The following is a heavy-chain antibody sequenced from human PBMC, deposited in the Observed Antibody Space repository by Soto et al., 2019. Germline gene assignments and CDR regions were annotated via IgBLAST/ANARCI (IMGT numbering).Heavy chain of an antibody. J-gene: IGHJ4*02. CDR1: GFIFSGSA. CDR3: IRGGSPYYYDY. V-gene: IGHV3-73*01. CDR2: ILSKAGNYAT. Sequence: EVQLVESGGGLVQPGGSLKLSCAASGFIFSGSAVHWVRQASGKGLEWVGRILSKAGNYATAYPASMKGRFTISRDDSENTALLQMNSLETEDTAVYYCIRGGSPYYYDYWGQGTLVAVSS.